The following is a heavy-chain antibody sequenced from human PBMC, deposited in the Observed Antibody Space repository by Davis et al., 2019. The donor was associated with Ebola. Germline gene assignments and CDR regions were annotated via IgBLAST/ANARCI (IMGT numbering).Heavy chain of an antibody. CDR3: ATDPSGYGMDV. Sequence: AASVKVSCKASGYTFTSYAMHWVRQAPGQGLEWMGRIIPILGIANYAQKFQGRVTITADKSTSTAYMELSSLRSEDTAVYYCATDPSGYGMDVWGQGTTVTVSS. CDR1: GYTFTSYA. J-gene: IGHJ6*02. V-gene: IGHV1-69*04. CDR2: IIPILGIA. D-gene: IGHD3-10*01.